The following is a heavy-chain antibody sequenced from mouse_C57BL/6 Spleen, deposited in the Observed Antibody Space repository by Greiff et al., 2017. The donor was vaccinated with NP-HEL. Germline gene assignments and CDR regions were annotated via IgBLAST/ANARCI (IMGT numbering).Heavy chain of an antibody. CDR1: GYTFTSYW. J-gene: IGHJ4*01. Sequence: VQLQQPGAELVRPGSSVKLSCKASGYTFTSYWMHWVKQRPIQGLEWIGNIDPSDSETHYNQKFKDKATLTVDKSSSTAYMQLSSLTSEDSAVYYCARSVYLYAMDYWGQGTSVTVSS. CDR3: ARSVYLYAMDY. V-gene: IGHV1-52*01. CDR2: IDPSDSET. D-gene: IGHD5-5*01.